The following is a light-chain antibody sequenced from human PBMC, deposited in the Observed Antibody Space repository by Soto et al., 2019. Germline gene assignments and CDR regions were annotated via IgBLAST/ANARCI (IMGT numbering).Light chain of an antibody. Sequence: QTVVTQPPSASGTPGQRVTISCSGSSSNVGSNTVDWYQLLPGTAPKLLIYHNNQRPSGVPDRLSGSKSGTSASLAISGLQSEDEADYYCAVWDDTLKAVVFGGRTKVTVL. CDR2: HNN. CDR3: AVWDDTLKAVV. V-gene: IGLV1-44*01. J-gene: IGLJ2*01. CDR1: SSNVGSNT.